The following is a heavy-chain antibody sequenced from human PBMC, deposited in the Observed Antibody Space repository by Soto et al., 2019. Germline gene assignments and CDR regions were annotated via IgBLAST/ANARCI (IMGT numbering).Heavy chain of an antibody. CDR3: ARLLKGGDVTENWFDP. J-gene: IGHJ5*02. CDR2: ISSSGHTT. Sequence: PGGSLRLSCAASGFTFSGYEMSWARQGPGKGLEWVSFISSSGHTTYYADSVKGRFTMSRDNSKNTLYLQMSSLRGEDTALYYCARLLKGGDVTENWFDPWGQGTLVTVSS. CDR1: GFTFSGYE. V-gene: IGHV3-23*01. D-gene: IGHD1-26*01.